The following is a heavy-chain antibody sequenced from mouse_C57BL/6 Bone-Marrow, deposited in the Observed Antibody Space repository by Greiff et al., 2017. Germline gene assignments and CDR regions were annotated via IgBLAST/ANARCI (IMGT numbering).Heavy chain of an antibody. V-gene: IGHV1-64*01. CDR2: IHPNSGST. Sequence: QVQLQQPGAELVKPGASVKLSCKASGYTFTSYWMHWVKQRPGQGLEWIGMIHPNSGSTNYNEKFKSKATLTVDTASSTAYMQLSSLTSEDSAVYYCAREGLRQMAYWGQGTSVTVSS. D-gene: IGHD2-2*01. CDR3: AREGLRQMAY. J-gene: IGHJ4*01. CDR1: GYTFTSYW.